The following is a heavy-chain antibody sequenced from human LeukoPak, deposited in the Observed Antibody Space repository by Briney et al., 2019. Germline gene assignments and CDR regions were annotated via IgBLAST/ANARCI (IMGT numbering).Heavy chain of an antibody. CDR1: GYSISSGYY. J-gene: IGHJ4*02. V-gene: IGHV4-38-2*02. D-gene: IGHD3-22*01. CDR2: IYHSGST. Sequence: SETLSLTCTVSGYSISSGYYWGWIRQPPGKGLEWIGSIYHSGSTYYNPSLKSRVTISVDTSKNQFSLKLSSVTAADTAVYYCARSLYYYDSSGYWGQGTLVTVSS. CDR3: ARSLYYYDSSGY.